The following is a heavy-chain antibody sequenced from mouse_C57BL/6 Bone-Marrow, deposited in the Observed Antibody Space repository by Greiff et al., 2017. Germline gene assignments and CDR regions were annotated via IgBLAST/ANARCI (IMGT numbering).Heavy chain of an antibody. CDR1: GYAFSSYW. Sequence: QVQLQQSGAELVKPGASVKISCKASGYAFSSYWMNWVKQRPGKGLEWIGQIYPGDGDTNYNGKFKGKATLTADKSSSTAYMQLSSLPSEDSAVYFCARRGLYYDYDDWYYYAMDDWGQGTSVTVSS. CDR2: IYPGDGDT. J-gene: IGHJ4*01. D-gene: IGHD2-4*01. V-gene: IGHV1-80*01. CDR3: ARRGLYYDYDDWYYYAMDD.